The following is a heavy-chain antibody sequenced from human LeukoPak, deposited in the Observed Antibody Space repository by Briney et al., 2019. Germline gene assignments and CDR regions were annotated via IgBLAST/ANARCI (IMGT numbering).Heavy chain of an antibody. D-gene: IGHD2-21*01. Sequence: GRSLRLSCAASGFIFNKAWMNWVRQAPGKGTEWDGRIKSNNDGGTTDYASPVEGRFIISRDDSKNTIYLQMNRLIIDDTAIYYCTHVMVEDRGLWGQGTMVTVSS. CDR3: THVMVEDRGL. CDR1: GFIFNKAW. V-gene: IGHV3-15*01. CDR2: IKSNNDGGTT. J-gene: IGHJ4*02.